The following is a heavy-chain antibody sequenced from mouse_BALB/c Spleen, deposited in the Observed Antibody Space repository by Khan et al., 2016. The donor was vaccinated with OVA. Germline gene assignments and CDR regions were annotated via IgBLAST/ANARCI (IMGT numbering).Heavy chain of an antibody. Sequence: EVQLQESGPGLVKPSQSLSLTCTVTGYSITSDYAWNWIRQFPGNKLEWMGYISYSGSTNYNPSLKSRISITRDTSKNQFFLQLNSVTTEDTATYYCARDGSRYNYAVDYWGRGTSVTVSS. V-gene: IGHV3-2*02. J-gene: IGHJ4*01. CDR2: ISYSGST. D-gene: IGHD2-3*01. CDR1: GYSITSDYA. CDR3: ARDGSRYNYAVDY.